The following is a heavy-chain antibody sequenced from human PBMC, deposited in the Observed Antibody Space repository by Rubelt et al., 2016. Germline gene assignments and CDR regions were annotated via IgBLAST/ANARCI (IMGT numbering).Heavy chain of an antibody. V-gene: IGHV3-23*04. CDR3: LSSLADFDY. J-gene: IGHJ4*02. D-gene: IGHD2/OR15-2a*01. Sequence: EVQLVESGGGLGQPGGSLRLSCAASGFTFSSYTMNWVRQAPGKGLEWVSAISGSGGRTYYADSVKGRFTISRDNSKKTLVLQMNSLRAEDTAVYYCLSSLADFDYWGQGTLVTVSS. CDR1: GFTFSSYT. CDR2: ISGSGGRT.